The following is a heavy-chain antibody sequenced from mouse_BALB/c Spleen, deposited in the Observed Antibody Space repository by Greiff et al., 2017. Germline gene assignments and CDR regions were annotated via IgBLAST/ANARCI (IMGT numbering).Heavy chain of an antibody. CDR2: ISTYYGDA. J-gene: IGHJ2*01. CDR3: ARDGVFDY. D-gene: IGHD1-2*01. V-gene: IGHV1S137*01. CDR1: GYTFTDYA. Sequence: QVQLKESGAELVRPGVSVKISCKGSGYTFTDYAMHWVKQSHAKSLEWIGVISTYYGDASYNQKFKGKATMTVDKSSSTAYMELARLTSEDSAIYYCARDGVFDYWGQGTTLTVSS.